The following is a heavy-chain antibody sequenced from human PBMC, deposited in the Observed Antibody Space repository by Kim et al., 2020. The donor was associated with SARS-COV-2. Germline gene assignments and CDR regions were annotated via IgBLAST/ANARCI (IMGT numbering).Heavy chain of an antibody. CDR2: IIPIFGTA. J-gene: IGHJ6*02. Sequence: SVKVSCKASGGTFSSYAISWVRQAPGQGLEWMGGIIPIFGTANYAQKFQGRVTITADESTSTAYMELSSLRSEDTAVYYCARADSSSSVYYYYYGMDVWGQGTTVTVSS. CDR3: ARADSSSSVYYYYYGMDV. D-gene: IGHD6-6*01. CDR1: GGTFSSYA. V-gene: IGHV1-69*13.